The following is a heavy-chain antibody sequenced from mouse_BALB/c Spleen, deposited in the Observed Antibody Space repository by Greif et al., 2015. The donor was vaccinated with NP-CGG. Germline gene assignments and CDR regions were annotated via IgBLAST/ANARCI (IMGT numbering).Heavy chain of an antibody. CDR2: IDPANGNT. J-gene: IGHJ2*02. V-gene: IGHV14-3*02. CDR1: GFNIKDTY. Sequence: VQLKQSGAELVKPGASVKLSCTASGFNIKDTYMHWVKQRPEQGLEWIGRIDPANGNTKYDPKFQGKATITADTSSNTAYLQLSSLTSEDTAVYYCARSHYYSYLGVDYWGQGTSLTVSS. CDR3: ARSHYYSYLGVDY. D-gene: IGHD1-2*01.